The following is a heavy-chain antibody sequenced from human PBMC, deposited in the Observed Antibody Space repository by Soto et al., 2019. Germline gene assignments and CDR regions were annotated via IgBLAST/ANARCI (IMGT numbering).Heavy chain of an antibody. CDR2: INPNSGGT. D-gene: IGHD6-13*01. CDR1: GYTFTGYY. J-gene: IGHJ4*02. Sequence: ASVKVSFKASGYTFTGYYMHWLRQAPGQGLEWMGWINPNSGGTNYAQKFQGWVTMTRDTSISTAYMELSRLRSDDTAVYYCARLAAAGTLDYWGQGTLVTVSS. CDR3: ARLAAAGTLDY. V-gene: IGHV1-2*04.